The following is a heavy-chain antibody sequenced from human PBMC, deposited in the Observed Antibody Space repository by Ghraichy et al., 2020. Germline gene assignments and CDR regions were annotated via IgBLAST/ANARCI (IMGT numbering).Heavy chain of an antibody. CDR3: ARHKSPTEYYFDY. CDR2: IYSSGTT. J-gene: IGHJ4*02. Sequence: SETLSLTCTVSGGSVSSSTYWGWIRQPPGTGLEWIASIYSSGTTYYNPSLKSRVTISVDTSKNHFSLKLSSVTAADTAVYYCARHKSPTEYYFDYWGQGTLVTVSS. V-gene: IGHV4-39*01. CDR1: GGSVSSSTY.